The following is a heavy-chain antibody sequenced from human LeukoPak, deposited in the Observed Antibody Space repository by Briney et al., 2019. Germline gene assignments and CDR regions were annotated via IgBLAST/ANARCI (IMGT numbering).Heavy chain of an antibody. CDR3: ARAATVAATPFDY. D-gene: IGHD2-15*01. CDR1: GGTFSSYA. CDR2: IIPIFGTA. J-gene: IGHJ4*02. V-gene: IGHV1-69*13. Sequence: SVKVSCKASGGTFSSYAISWVRQAPGQGLEWMGGIIPIFGTANYAQRFQGRVTITADESTSTAYMELSSLRSEDTAVYYCARAATVAATPFDYWGQGTLVTVSS.